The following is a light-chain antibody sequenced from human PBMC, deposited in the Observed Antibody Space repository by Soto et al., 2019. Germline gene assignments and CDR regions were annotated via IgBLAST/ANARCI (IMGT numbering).Light chain of an antibody. CDR3: QQYNTYPYT. J-gene: IGKJ2*01. Sequence: DIQMTQSPSTLSASVGDRVTITCRASQSIYRWLAWYQQKPGKAPKLLIYDASSLESGVPSRFSGSGSGTDFTLTVSSLQPDDFAAYYCQQYNTYPYTFGQGTKLEIE. CDR2: DAS. CDR1: QSIYRW. V-gene: IGKV1-5*01.